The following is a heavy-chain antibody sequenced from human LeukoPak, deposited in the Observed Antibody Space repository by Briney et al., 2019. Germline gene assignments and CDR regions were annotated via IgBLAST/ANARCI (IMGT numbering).Heavy chain of an antibody. Sequence: VASVKVSCKASGYTFTGYYIHWVRQALGQGLEWMGWVNTNTGGTNYAQKFEGRVTMTRDTSISTAYMELSRLRSDDTAVYYCARDRERRFDYWGQGTLVPVAS. CDR3: ARDRERRFDY. V-gene: IGHV1-2*02. CDR1: GYTFTGYY. J-gene: IGHJ4*02. CDR2: VNTNTGGT. D-gene: IGHD5-24*01.